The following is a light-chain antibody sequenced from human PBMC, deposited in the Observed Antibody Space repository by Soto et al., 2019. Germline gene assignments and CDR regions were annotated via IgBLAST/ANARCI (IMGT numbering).Light chain of an antibody. Sequence: DIQMTQSPSTLSASVGDRVTITCRASQSISGWLAWYQQKPGKAPNLLISDASSLESGVPSRFSGSGSGTEFSLTISGLQPADFATYYCQQYSSYSSFGQGTKLEIK. CDR2: DAS. J-gene: IGKJ2*01. V-gene: IGKV1-5*01. CDR1: QSISGW. CDR3: QQYSSYSS.